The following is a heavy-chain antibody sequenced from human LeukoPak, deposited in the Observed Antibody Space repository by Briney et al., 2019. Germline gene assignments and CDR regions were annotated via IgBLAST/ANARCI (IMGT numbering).Heavy chain of an antibody. J-gene: IGHJ4*02. CDR3: ARSGLRGYSGYDWGGFFDY. CDR1: GFTFSSYA. Sequence: PGGSLRLSCAASGFTFSSYAMHWVRRAPGKGLEWVAVISYDGSNKYYADSVKGRFTISRDNSKNTLYLQMNSLRAEDTAVYYCARSGLRGYSGYDWGGFFDYWGQGTLVTVSS. D-gene: IGHD5-12*01. V-gene: IGHV3-30-3*01. CDR2: ISYDGSNK.